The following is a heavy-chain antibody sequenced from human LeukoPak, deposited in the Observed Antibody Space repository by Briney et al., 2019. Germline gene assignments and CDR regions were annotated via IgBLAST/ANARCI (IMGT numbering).Heavy chain of an antibody. CDR3: AKLDYDFWSGSFDK. CDR2: ISGSGGST. J-gene: IGHJ4*02. CDR1: GFTFSSYA. D-gene: IGHD3-3*01. Sequence: GGSLRLSCAASGFTFSSYAMSWVRQAPGEGLEWVSGISGSGGSTYYSDSVKGRFTISRDNSQNTLYLQMNSLRAEDTAVYYCAKLDYDFWSGSFDKWGQGTLVTVSS. V-gene: IGHV3-23*01.